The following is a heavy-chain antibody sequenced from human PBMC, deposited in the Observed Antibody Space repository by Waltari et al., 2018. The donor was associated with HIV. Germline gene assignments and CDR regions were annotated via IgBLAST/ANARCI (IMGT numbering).Heavy chain of an antibody. V-gene: IGHV3-74*03. D-gene: IGHD2-2*01. Sequence: EVQLVESGGGLVQPGESLRLSCGASGFTFRSTWMHWVRQAPGGGRVWVSRVNPDGSGTSYADSIKGRFTISRDNAANSVFLHMDRLRVDDTAQYFCVRDDPGYEPIDYWGRGTRVTVSS. CDR3: VRDDPGYEPIDY. CDR1: GFTFRSTW. J-gene: IGHJ4*02. CDR2: VNPDGSGT.